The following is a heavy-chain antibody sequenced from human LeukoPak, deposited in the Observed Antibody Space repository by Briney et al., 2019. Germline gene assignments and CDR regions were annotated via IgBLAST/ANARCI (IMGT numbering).Heavy chain of an antibody. V-gene: IGHV1-2*02. CDR2: INPNSGGT. CDR1: GYTFTGYY. CDR3: ARGGRITMVRGAAYYYYYMDV. J-gene: IGHJ6*03. D-gene: IGHD3-10*01. Sequence: ASVKVSCKASGYTFTGYYMHWVRQAPGQGLEWMGWINPNSGGTNYAQKFQGRVTMTRDTSISTAYMELSRLRSDDTAVYYCARGGRITMVRGAAYYYYYMDVWGKGTTVTVSS.